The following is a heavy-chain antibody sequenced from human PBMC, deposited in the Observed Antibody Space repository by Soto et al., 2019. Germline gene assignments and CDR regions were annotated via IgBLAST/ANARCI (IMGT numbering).Heavy chain of an antibody. V-gene: IGHV5-51*01. CDR2: IYPGDFRT. D-gene: IGHD1-1*01. CDR3: AKLRALDDPLDD. J-gene: IGHJ4*02. Sequence: ESLKVSCQTSGKRFSTDWIGWVRQMPGKGLEWMGVIYPGDFRTSYSPSFQGQVTMSVDTSKNHFSLQLNSVTASDTAIYYCAKLRALDDPLDDRGQGTLVTVSS. CDR1: GKRFSTDW.